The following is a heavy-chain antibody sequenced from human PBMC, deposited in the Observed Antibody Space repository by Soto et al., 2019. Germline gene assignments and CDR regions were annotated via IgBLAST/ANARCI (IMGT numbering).Heavy chain of an antibody. CDR1: GYTFTSYY. Sequence: QVQLVQSGAEVKKPGASVKVSCKASGYTFTSYYMHWVRQAPGQGLEWMGIINPSGGSTSYAQKFQGRVTMTRDTSTSTVYMGLSSLRSEDTAVYYCARDSTVVAAQVGFDIWGQGTMVTVSS. J-gene: IGHJ3*02. V-gene: IGHV1-46*03. D-gene: IGHD2-15*01. CDR2: INPSGGST. CDR3: ARDSTVVAAQVGFDI.